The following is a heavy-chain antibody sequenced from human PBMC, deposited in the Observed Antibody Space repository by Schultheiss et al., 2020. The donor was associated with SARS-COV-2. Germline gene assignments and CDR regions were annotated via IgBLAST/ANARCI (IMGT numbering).Heavy chain of an antibody. CDR1: RFTFNTYN. CDR2: ISSDGSNK. D-gene: IGHD6-6*01. Sequence: GESLKISCTTSRFTFNTYNMHWVRQAPGKGLEWVAVISSDGSNKYYADSVRGRFTISRDNSKNTLYLQMNSLRAEDTAVYYCAREISSRRPNWFDPWGQGTLVTVSS. CDR3: AREISSRRPNWFDP. J-gene: IGHJ5*02. V-gene: IGHV3-30*04.